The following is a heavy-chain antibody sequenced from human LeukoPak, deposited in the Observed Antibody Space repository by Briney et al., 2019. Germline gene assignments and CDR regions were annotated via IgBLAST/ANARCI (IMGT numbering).Heavy chain of an antibody. Sequence: SETLSLTCTVSGGSISSSYYWGWIRQSPGKGLDWIGNVYYSGSTHYNPSLKSRVIISIDTPKNQFSLNLTSVTAADSATYYCARQGQSTYDAFDIWGQGTRVTVSS. J-gene: IGHJ3*02. CDR2: VYYSGST. CDR1: GGSISSSYY. V-gene: IGHV4-39*01. CDR3: ARQGQSTYDAFDI.